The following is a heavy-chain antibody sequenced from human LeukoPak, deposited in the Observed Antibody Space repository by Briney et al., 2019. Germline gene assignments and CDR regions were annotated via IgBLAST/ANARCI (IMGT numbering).Heavy chain of an antibody. V-gene: IGHV4-59*01. CDR2: IYYSGST. CDR1: GGSINSYY. J-gene: IGHJ4*02. D-gene: IGHD6-13*01. CDR3: ARVTGYMTEDYFDY. Sequence: IPSETLSLTCTVSGGSINSYYWSWIRQPPGKGLEWIGYIYYSGSTNYNPSLKSRVTISVDTSKNQFSLRLGSVTAADTAVYYCARVTGYMTEDYFDYWGQGTLITVSS.